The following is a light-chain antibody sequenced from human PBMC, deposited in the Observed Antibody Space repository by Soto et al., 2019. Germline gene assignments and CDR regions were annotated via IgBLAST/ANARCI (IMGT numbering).Light chain of an antibody. CDR3: QQYNSYSKT. CDR2: DAS. CDR1: QSISSW. J-gene: IGKJ1*01. V-gene: IGKV1-5*01. Sequence: DIQRTQSPSTLSASVGDRLTITCRASQSISSWLAWYQQKPGKAPKLLIFDASSLESGVTSRFSGSGSGTEFTLTISSLQPDDFATYYCQQYNSYSKTVGPGTQVEIK.